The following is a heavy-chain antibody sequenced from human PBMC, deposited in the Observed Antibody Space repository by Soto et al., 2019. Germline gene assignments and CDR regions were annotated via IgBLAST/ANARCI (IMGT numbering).Heavy chain of an antibody. D-gene: IGHD6-6*01. J-gene: IGHJ4*02. V-gene: IGHV3-23*01. Sequence: GSLRLSCTASGFTFSDHGMRWVRQAPGKGLEWVASISGSVGSTFYADSVKGRFTISRDNYWNTLDLQMNSLRAEDPAVYYCAKDRTIATRTFDSVGQGALVTVSS. CDR2: ISGSVGST. CDR1: GFTFSDHG. CDR3: AKDRTIATRTFDS.